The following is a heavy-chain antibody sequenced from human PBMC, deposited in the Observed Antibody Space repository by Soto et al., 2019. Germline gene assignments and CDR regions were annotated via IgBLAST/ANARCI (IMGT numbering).Heavy chain of an antibody. CDR2: TGSGTGPG. CDR1: GGSLSTNP. D-gene: IGHD2-15*01. Sequence: SVKVSCKASGGSLSTNPISWVRQAPGQGLEWMGGTGSGTGPGNHAQKFQGRLTVTADKSTSTVYMELTNLSSEDTAVYYCARRDSGGFYRFFGSWGQGTLVTVSS. CDR3: ARRDSGGFYRFFGS. J-gene: IGHJ4*02. V-gene: IGHV1-69*06.